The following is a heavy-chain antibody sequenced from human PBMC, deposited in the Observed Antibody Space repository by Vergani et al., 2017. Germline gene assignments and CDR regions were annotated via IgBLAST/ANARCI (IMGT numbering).Heavy chain of an antibody. CDR3: AKQRAYESSGYLVY. J-gene: IGHJ4*02. D-gene: IGHD3-22*01. CDR2: ISNDGSNK. V-gene: IGHV3-30*18. Sequence: QVQLVESGGGVVQPGRSLRLSCEVSGFTFSSYGMHWVRQAPGKGLEWVAVISNDGSNKDYADSVKGRFTISRDNSKNTLYVQMNSLRAADTAVYYCAKQRAYESSGYLVYWGQGTLVTVSS. CDR1: GFTFSSYG.